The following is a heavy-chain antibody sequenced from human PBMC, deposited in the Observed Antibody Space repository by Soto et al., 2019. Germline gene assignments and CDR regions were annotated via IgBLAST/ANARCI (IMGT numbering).Heavy chain of an antibody. Sequence: SETLSLTCAVYGGSFSGYYWSWIRQPPGKGLEWIGEINHSGSTNYNPSLKSRVTISVDTSKNQFSLKLSSVTAADTAVYYCASPYYMDVWGKGTTVTVSS. CDR1: GGSFSGYY. V-gene: IGHV4-34*01. CDR2: INHSGST. CDR3: ASPYYMDV. J-gene: IGHJ6*03.